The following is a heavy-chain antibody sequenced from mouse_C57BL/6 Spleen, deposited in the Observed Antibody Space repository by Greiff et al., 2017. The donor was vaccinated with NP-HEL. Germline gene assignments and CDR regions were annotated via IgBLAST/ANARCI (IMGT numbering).Heavy chain of an antibody. CDR3: ARNFYGYDVYAMDY. CDR1: GFSFTSYG. J-gene: IGHJ4*01. V-gene: IGHV2-9*01. D-gene: IGHD2-2*01. CDR2: IWGGGST. Sequence: VQVVESGPGLVAPSQSLSITCTVSGFSFTSYGVDWVRQPPGKGLEWLGVIWGGGSTNYNSALMSRLSISKDNSKSQVFLKMNSLQTDDTAMYYCARNFYGYDVYAMDYWGQGTSVTVSS.